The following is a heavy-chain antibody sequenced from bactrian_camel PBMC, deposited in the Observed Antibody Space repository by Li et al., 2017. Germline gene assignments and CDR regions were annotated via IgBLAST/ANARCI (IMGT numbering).Heavy chain of an antibody. V-gene: IGHV3S6*01. CDR1: AYHWRLNC. Sequence: HVQLVESGGGSVQAGGSLRLSCTGRAYHWRLNCMAWFRQAPGKAREGVAVVYPDGTSTFYADSVKGRFTISQDNANGTLYLQMDSLRPEDTAMYYCASGPWGYCTRTKWEGGMNNWGKGTQVTVS. D-gene: IGHD1*01. J-gene: IGHJ7*01. CDR2: VYPDGTST.